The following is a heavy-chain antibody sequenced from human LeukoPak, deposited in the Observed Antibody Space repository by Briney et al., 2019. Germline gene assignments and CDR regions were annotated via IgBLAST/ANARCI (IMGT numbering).Heavy chain of an antibody. CDR3: ATLKYSSSWYFDY. D-gene: IGHD6-13*01. V-gene: IGHV3-23*01. CDR2: ISGSGGST. Sequence: GGSLRLSCAASGFAFSSYAMSWVRQAPGKGLEWVSAISGSGGSTYYADSAKGRFTISRDNSKNTLYLQMNSLRAEDTAVYYCATLKYSSSWYFDYWGQGTLVTVSS. J-gene: IGHJ4*02. CDR1: GFAFSSYA.